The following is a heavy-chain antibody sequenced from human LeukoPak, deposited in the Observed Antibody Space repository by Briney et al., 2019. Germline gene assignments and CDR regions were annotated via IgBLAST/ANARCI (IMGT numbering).Heavy chain of an antibody. J-gene: IGHJ4*02. V-gene: IGHV3-33*01. CDR2: IWYDGSNK. CDR3: ARDRYARSGTTPDN. CDR1: GFTFSSYG. Sequence: GGSLRLSCAASGFTFSSYGMHGVRQAPGKGLEWVAVIWYDGSNKYYADSVKGRFTISRDNSKNTLYLQMNSLRAEDTAVYYCARDRYARSGTTPDNWGQGTLVTVSS. D-gene: IGHD3-22*01.